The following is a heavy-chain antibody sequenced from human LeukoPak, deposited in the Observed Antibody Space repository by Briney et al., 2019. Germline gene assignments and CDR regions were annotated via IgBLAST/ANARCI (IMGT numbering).Heavy chain of an antibody. CDR1: GYTFTSYA. Sequence: GASVKVSCKASGYTFTSYAMHWVRQAPGQRLEWMGWINAGNGNTKYSQKFQGRVTITRDTSASTAYMELSSLRSEDTAVYYCARDRRYCGGGSCYGTIWFDPWGQGTLVTVSS. D-gene: IGHD2-15*01. CDR3: ARDRRYCGGGSCYGTIWFDP. V-gene: IGHV1-3*01. CDR2: INAGNGNT. J-gene: IGHJ5*02.